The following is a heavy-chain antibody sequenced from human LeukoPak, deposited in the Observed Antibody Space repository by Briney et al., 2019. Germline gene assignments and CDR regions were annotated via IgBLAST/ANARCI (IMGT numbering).Heavy chain of an antibody. CDR3: ARLSDCSGGSCYSYYYYGMDV. CDR1: GGTFSSYA. CDR2: XXPIFGIA. Sequence: ASVKVSCKASGGTFSSYAISWVRQAPGQGLEXXXXXXPIFGIANYAQKFQGRVTITADKSTSTAYMELSSLRSEDTAVYYCARLSDCSGGSCYSYYYYGMDVWGQGTTVTVSS. D-gene: IGHD2-15*01. J-gene: IGHJ6*02. V-gene: IGHV1-69*10.